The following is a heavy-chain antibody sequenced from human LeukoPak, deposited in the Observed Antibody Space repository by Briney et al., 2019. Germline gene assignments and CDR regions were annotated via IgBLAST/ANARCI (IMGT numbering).Heavy chain of an antibody. CDR1: GGSISSYY. J-gene: IGHJ6*03. D-gene: IGHD1-26*01. Sequence: SETLSLTCTVSGGSISSYYWSWIRQPPGKGLEWIGEINHSGSTNYNPSLKSRVTISVDTSKNQFSLKLSSVTAADTAVYYCVREGRYGGSYPSYYYYYYMDVWGKGTTVTVSS. CDR2: INHSGST. CDR3: VREGRYGGSYPSYYYYYYMDV. V-gene: IGHV4-34*01.